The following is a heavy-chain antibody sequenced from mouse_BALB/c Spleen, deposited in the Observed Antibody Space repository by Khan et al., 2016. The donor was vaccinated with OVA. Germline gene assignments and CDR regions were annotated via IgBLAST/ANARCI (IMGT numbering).Heavy chain of an antibody. CDR2: IDPATGNI. CDR1: GFNIKDTY. Sequence: VQLKESGAELVKPGASVKLSCTTSGFNIKDTYIHWVKQRPEQGLEWVGRIDPATGNIKYDPKFQGKATITADTSSNTDYLHLSSLTSEDTAVXYGAKSEIHYYGSYTLDYWGQGTSVTVSS. CDR3: AKSEIHYYGSYTLDY. D-gene: IGHD1-2*01. J-gene: IGHJ4*01. V-gene: IGHV14-3*02.